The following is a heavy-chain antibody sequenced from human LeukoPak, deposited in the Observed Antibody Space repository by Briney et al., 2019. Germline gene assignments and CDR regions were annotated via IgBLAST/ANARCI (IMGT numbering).Heavy chain of an antibody. CDR1: GFIFDDYA. J-gene: IGHJ6*02. CDR3: VKDLGSAMTSALALDV. CDR2: ITWGRDNL. Sequence: GGSLRLSCAVSGFIFDDYAMHWVRQAPGKGLEWVSGITWGRDNLAYAASVKGRFTISRDNRKNLLHLQMNGLRPDDSAVYYCVKDLGSAMTSALALDVWGQGTTVTVSS. V-gene: IGHV3-9*01. D-gene: IGHD2-15*01.